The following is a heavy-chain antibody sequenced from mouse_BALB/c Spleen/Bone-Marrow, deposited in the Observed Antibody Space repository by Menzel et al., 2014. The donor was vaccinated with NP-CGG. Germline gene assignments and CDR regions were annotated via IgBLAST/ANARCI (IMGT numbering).Heavy chain of an antibody. CDR1: GFNIKDTY. CDR2: IDPAIFT. CDR3: ARWEYYAMDY. Sequence: VHVKQSGAELVKPGASVKLSCTASGFNIKDTYLHWVKQRPEQGLDWIGRIDPAIFTKYDPKFQGKATITADTSSNTAYLQLSSLTSEDTAVYYCARWEYYAMDYWGQGTSVTVSS. V-gene: IGHV14-3*02. J-gene: IGHJ4*01. D-gene: IGHD4-1*01.